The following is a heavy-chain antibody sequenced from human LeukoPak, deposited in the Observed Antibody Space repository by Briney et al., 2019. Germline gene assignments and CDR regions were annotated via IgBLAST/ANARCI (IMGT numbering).Heavy chain of an antibody. V-gene: IGHV4-4*07. CDR1: GASFNYYY. CDR3: ARDHCDDAACYPFDR. Sequence: SETLSLTCNVSGASFNYYYWSWIRQPAGKGLEWIGRVYLGGSTNYNPSLKSRVVMSLDKANNQFSLRLSSVTAADTAIYYCARDHCDDAACYPFDRWGQGTLVTVSS. CDR2: VYLGGST. J-gene: IGHJ4*02. D-gene: IGHD2-21*01.